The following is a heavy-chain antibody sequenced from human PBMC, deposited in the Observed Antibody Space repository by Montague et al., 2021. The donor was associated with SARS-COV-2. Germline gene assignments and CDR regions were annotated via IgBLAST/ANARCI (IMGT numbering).Heavy chain of an antibody. CDR3: ARGDHPQSGSWYFFDT. CDR2: IYSRGNA. D-gene: IGHD6-13*01. Sequence: SETLSLTCTVSGGSITYYSCHWLWNSAPNGMEWDGRIYSRGNANYSPSLKSRVPMSVDTSQNQFSLKLNSLTAADTAVYFCARGDHPQSGSWYFFDTWGQGALVTVS. J-gene: IGHJ4*02. CDR1: GGSITYYS. V-gene: IGHV4-4*07.